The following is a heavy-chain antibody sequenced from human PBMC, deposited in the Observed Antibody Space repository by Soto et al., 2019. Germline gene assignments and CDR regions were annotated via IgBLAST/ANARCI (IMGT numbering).Heavy chain of an antibody. V-gene: IGHV4-39*02. D-gene: IGHD2-15*01. CDR3: AREGGRYCTGGSCQVDY. CDR1: GCSLSSSSFY. CDR2: IYYSGNT. Sequence: PSETLSLTYTVSGCSLSSSSFYWGWVRPPPGEGLEWIGSIYYSGNTYYTPSLKSRVTISVDTSKNQFSLKLSSVTAADTAVYYCAREGGRYCTGGSCQVDYWGQGTLVTVSS. J-gene: IGHJ4*02.